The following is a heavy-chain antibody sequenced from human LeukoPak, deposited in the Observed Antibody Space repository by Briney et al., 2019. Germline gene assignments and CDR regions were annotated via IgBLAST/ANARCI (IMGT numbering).Heavy chain of an antibody. J-gene: IGHJ4*02. CDR3: ARDSDWAFDY. CDR1: GFTFNTYS. D-gene: IGHD3-9*01. V-gene: IGHV3-48*01. Sequence: GGSLRLSCAASGFTFNTYSMNWVRQAPGKGLEWLSYVKSGNYDIQYADSVTGRFTVSRDSATSSLYLQMNDLKAEDTAVYYCARDSDWAFDYWGQGSLVTVSS. CDR2: VKSGNYDI.